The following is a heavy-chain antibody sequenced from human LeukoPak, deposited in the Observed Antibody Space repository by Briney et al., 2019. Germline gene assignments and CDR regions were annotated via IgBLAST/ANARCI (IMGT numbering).Heavy chain of an antibody. CDR2: ISGSGGST. D-gene: IGHD5-18*01. CDR1: GFTFSSYG. V-gene: IGHV3-23*01. Sequence: GGSLRLSCAASGFTFSSYGLSWVRQAPGKGLEWVSAISGSGGSTYYAGSVKGRLTISRDNSKNTLYLQMNSLRAEDTAVYYCAKSVGDSYAQVDYWGQGTLVTVSS. CDR3: AKSVGDSYAQVDY. J-gene: IGHJ4*02.